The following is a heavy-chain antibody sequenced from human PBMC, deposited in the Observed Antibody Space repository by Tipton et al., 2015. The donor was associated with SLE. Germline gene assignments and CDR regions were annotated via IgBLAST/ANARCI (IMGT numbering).Heavy chain of an antibody. CDR1: GFTFSNSG. CDR3: ARVLGSYYGMDV. V-gene: IGHV3-30*19. Sequence: SLRLSCAASGFTFSNSGMHWVRQAPGKGLEWVAAVWYDGTNKYYADSVKGRFTISRDNSKNTLYLQMNSLRAEDTAVYYCARVLGSYYGMDVWGQGTTVTVSS. CDR2: VWYDGTNK. J-gene: IGHJ6*02.